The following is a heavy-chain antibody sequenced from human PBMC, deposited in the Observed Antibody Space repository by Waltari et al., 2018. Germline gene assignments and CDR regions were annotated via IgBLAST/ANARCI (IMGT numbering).Heavy chain of an antibody. CDR3: ARTNSGYDNTADYYYYMDV. V-gene: IGHV1-69*04. J-gene: IGHJ6*03. CDR1: GGSFSSYA. CDR2: IIPILGIA. D-gene: IGHD5-12*01. Sequence: QVQLVQSGAEVKKPGASVKVACKASGGSFSSYAISWVRQAPGQGLEWMGVIIPILGIANCAQQVQGRVTITADESTSTAYMAMRSLRSEDTAVYYCARTNSGYDNTADYYYYMDVWGKGTPVTVSS.